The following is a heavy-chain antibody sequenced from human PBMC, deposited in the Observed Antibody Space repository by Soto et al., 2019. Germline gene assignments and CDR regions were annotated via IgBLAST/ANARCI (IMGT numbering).Heavy chain of an antibody. D-gene: IGHD6-19*01. J-gene: IGHJ4*02. CDR3: ARVEQWLYIAKY. Sequence: QVQLVESGGGVVQPGRSLRLSCAASGFTFSSFAMHWVRQAPGKGLEWVAVISDDGSNKYYADSVKGRFTISRDNSKNTLYLQLNRLRGEDTAVYSCARVEQWLYIAKYWGQGTLVTVSS. CDR1: GFTFSSFA. V-gene: IGHV3-30*04. CDR2: ISDDGSNK.